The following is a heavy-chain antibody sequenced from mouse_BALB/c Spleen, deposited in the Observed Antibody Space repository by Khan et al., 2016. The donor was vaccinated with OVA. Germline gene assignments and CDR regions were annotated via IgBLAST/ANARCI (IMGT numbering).Heavy chain of an antibody. J-gene: IGHJ4*01. CDR1: GFSLSSYG. CDR3: AKLTPDYYSMDY. CDR2: IWGDGST. Sequence: VQLQESGPGLVAPSQSLSITCTVSGFSLSSYGVNWVRQPPGEGLEWLGVIWGDGSTNYHSTLKSKLIISKDNSKRQVFLTLNSLQPDDTATYYCAKLTPDYYSMDYWGQGTSVTVSS. V-gene: IGHV2-3*01.